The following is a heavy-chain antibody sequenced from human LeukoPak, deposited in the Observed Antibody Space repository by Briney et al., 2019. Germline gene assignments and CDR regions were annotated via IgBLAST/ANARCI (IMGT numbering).Heavy chain of an antibody. J-gene: IGHJ5*02. V-gene: IGHV3-23*01. CDR2: ISGSGGST. Sequence: GGSLRLSCAASGFTFSSYAMSWVRQAPGKGLEWVSAISGSGGSTYYADSVKGRFTISRDNSKNIVFLQMNNLRAEDTAVYYCAKKDSGGSYSWFDPWGQGTLVTVSS. CDR1: GFTFSSYA. CDR3: AKKDSGGSYSWFDP. D-gene: IGHD3-22*01.